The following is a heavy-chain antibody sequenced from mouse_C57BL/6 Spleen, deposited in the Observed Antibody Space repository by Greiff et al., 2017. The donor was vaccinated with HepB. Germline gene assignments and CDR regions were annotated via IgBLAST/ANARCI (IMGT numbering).Heavy chain of an antibody. J-gene: IGHJ4*01. Sequence: VQLQQSGPELVKPGASVKISCKASGYSFTGYYMNWVKQSPEKSLEWIGEINPSTGGTTYNQKFKAKATLTVDKSSSKAYMQLKSLTSEDSAVYYCAREDDYDGEGYAMDYWGQGTSVTVSS. CDR1: GYSFTGYY. CDR2: INPSTGGT. D-gene: IGHD2-4*01. CDR3: AREDDYDGEGYAMDY. V-gene: IGHV1-42*01.